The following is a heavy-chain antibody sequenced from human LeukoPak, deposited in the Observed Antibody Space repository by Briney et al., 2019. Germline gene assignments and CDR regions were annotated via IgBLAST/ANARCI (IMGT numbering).Heavy chain of an antibody. CDR3: ARIRTGEDTAMVV. D-gene: IGHD5-18*01. J-gene: IGHJ4*02. CDR2: ISGSGSTI. CDR1: GFTFSAYE. Sequence: PGGSLRLSCAASGFTFSAYEMNWVRQAPGKGLEWVSYISGSGSTIYYADSVKGRFTISRDNAKNSLYLQMNSLRAEDTAVYYCARIRTGEDTAMVVWGQGTLVTVSS. V-gene: IGHV3-48*03.